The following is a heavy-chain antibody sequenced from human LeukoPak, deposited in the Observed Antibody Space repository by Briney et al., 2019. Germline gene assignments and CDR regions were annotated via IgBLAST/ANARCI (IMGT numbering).Heavy chain of an antibody. Sequence: GGSLRLSCAASAFTFSSYAMSWVRQAPGKELEWVSSISGSGGSTYYADSVKGRFTISRDNSKNTLYLQMNSLRVEDTAVYYCAKGHCSSSSCYIDYWGQGTLVTVSS. CDR2: ISGSGGST. D-gene: IGHD2-2*01. V-gene: IGHV3-23*01. J-gene: IGHJ4*02. CDR1: AFTFSSYA. CDR3: AKGHCSSSSCYIDY.